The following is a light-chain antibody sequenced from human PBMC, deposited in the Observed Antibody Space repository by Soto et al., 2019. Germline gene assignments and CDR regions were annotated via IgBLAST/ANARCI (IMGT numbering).Light chain of an antibody. CDR3: QQHHRSAGT. CDR2: KAS. CDR1: QSISSL. V-gene: IGKV1-5*03. J-gene: IGKJ1*01. Sequence: ALVAHCCNITYRASQSISSLLAWYQHKPGKAPKFLIYKASSLQSGVPSRFSGSGYGTEFTLTISSRQSDDFALYYYQQHHRSAGTYGQGTKVDIK.